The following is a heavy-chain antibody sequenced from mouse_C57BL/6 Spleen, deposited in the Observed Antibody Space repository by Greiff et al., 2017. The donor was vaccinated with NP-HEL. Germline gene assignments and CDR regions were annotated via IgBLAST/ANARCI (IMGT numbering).Heavy chain of an antibody. CDR1: GFTFSDYG. Sequence: EVHLVESGGGLVKPGGSLKLSCVASGFTFSDYGMHWVRQAPEKGLEWVAYIRSGSSTIYYADTVKGRVTISRDNAKNTLFLQMTSLTSEDTAMYYCARPTYSKWYFDVWGTGTTVTVSS. J-gene: IGHJ1*03. CDR3: ARPTYSKWYFDV. V-gene: IGHV5-17*01. CDR2: IRSGSSTI. D-gene: IGHD2-5*01.